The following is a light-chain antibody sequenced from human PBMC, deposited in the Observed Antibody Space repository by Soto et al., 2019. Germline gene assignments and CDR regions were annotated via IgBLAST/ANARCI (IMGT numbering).Light chain of an antibody. CDR1: QSVSSSY. V-gene: IGKV3-20*01. J-gene: IGKJ2*01. Sequence: EIVLTQSPGTLSLSPGERATLSCRASQSVSSSYLAWYQHKPGQAPRLLIYGASSRATGIPHRFSGSGSGTVFTLTISRLEPEDFAVYYCQQYGSSPPYSFGQGTKLEIK. CDR2: GAS. CDR3: QQYGSSPPYS.